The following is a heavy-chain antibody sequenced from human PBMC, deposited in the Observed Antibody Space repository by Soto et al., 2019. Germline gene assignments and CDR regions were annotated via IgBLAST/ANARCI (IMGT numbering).Heavy chain of an antibody. CDR3: VGSLMSRAMESFDY. J-gene: IGHJ4*02. CDR2: ISYTVDA. V-gene: IGHV4-59*01. D-gene: IGHD2-2*01. Sequence: HVQLQESGPGLVKPSEPLSLTCSVSAGSISRYYWGWVRQSPGEGLEWIAHISYTVDASYNPSLKRRVTISLDTSKNPIALSLMSVTAADTAVYYCVGSLMSRAMESFDYWGQGTLVTVT. CDR1: AGSISRYY.